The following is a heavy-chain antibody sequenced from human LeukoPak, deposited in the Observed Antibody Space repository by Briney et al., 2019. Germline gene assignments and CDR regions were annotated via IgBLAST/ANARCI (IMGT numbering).Heavy chain of an antibody. CDR2: IYYSGST. CDR1: GGSISSYY. D-gene: IGHD3-3*01. CDR3: ASARRGYPIDY. J-gene: IGHJ4*02. Sequence: SETLSLTCTVSGGSISSYYWSWIRQPPGKGLEWIGYIYYSGSTNYNPSLKSRVTISVDTSKNQFSLKLSSVTAADTAVYYCASARRGYPIDYWGQGTLVTVSS. V-gene: IGHV4-59*01.